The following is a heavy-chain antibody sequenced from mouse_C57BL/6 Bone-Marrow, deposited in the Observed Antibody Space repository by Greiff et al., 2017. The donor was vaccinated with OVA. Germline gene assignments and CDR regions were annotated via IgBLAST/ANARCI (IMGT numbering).Heavy chain of an antibody. CDR3: ARRDYYDYDVGDFDY. J-gene: IGHJ2*01. CDR2: IYPRSGNT. Sequence: QVQLQQSGAELARPGASVKLSCKASGYTFTSYGISWVKQRTGQGLEWIGEIYPRSGNTYYNEKFKGKATLTADKSSSTAYMELRSLTSEDSAVYFCARRDYYDYDVGDFDYWGQGTTLTVSS. V-gene: IGHV1-81*01. CDR1: GYTFTSYG. D-gene: IGHD2-4*01.